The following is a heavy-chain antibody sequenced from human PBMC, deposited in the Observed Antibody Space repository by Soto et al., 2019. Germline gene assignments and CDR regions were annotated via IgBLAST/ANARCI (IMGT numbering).Heavy chain of an antibody. Sequence: GGSLRLSCAASGFTFSSYAMSWVRQAPGKGLEWVSAISGSGGSTYYADSVKGRFTISRDNSKNTLYLQMNSLRAEDTAVYYCAKEPQDVVIAARYWYFDLWGRGTLVTVSS. CDR3: AKEPQDVVIAARYWYFDL. CDR1: GFTFSSYA. V-gene: IGHV3-23*01. D-gene: IGHD6-6*01. CDR2: ISGSGGST. J-gene: IGHJ2*01.